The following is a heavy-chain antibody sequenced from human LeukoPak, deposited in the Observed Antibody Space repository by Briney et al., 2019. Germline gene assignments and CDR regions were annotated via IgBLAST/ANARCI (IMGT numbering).Heavy chain of an antibody. CDR3: ATDGSGSYYASNYYYYMDV. J-gene: IGHJ6*03. D-gene: IGHD1-26*01. CDR1: GYTLTELS. Sequence: ASVKVSCKVSGYTLTELSMHWVRQAPGKGLEWMGGFGPEDGETIYAQKFQGRVTMTEDTSTDTAYMELSSLRSEDTAVYYCATDGSGSYYASNYYYYMDVWGKGTTVTVSS. V-gene: IGHV1-24*01. CDR2: FGPEDGET.